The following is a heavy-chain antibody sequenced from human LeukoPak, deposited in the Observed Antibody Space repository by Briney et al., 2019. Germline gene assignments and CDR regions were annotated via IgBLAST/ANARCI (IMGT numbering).Heavy chain of an antibody. CDR1: GFTFSSYS. D-gene: IGHD3-10*01. CDR2: ISSSSSYI. CDR3: ARDPYYYGSGSYYGY. J-gene: IGHJ4*02. Sequence: PGGSLRLSCAASGFTFSSYSMNWVRQAPGKGLEWVSSISSSSSYIYYADSVKGRFTISRDNAKNSLYLQMNSLRAEDTAVYYCARDPYYYGSGSYYGYWGQGTLVTVSS. V-gene: IGHV3-21*01.